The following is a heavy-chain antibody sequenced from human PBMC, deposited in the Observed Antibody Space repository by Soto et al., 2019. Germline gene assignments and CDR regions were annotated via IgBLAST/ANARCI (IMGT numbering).Heavy chain of an antibody. Sequence: GGSLRLSCAASGFTFSSYGMHWVRQAPGKGLEWVAVIWYDGNKKYYADSVKGRFTISRDNSKNTLYLQMSSLRAEDTAVYYCARLYNGFDYWGQGTLVTVSS. CDR1: GFTFSSYG. D-gene: IGHD1-20*01. CDR3: ARLYNGFDY. V-gene: IGHV3-33*01. J-gene: IGHJ4*02. CDR2: IWYDGNKK.